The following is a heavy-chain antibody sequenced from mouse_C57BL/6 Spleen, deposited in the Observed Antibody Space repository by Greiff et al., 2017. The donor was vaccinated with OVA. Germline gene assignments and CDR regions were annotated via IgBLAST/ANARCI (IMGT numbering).Heavy chain of an antibody. J-gene: IGHJ2*01. D-gene: IGHD1-1*01. CDR1: GYTFTSYW. CDR3: ARSPSYYYGSVFDY. V-gene: IGHV1-69*01. CDR2: IDPSDSYT. Sequence: QVQLQQPGAELVMPGASVKLSCKASGYTFTSYWMHWVKQRPGQGLEWIGEIDPSDSYTNYNQKFKGKSTLPVDQYSSTAYMQLSSLTSEDSAVYYGARSPSYYYGSVFDYWGQGTTLTVSS.